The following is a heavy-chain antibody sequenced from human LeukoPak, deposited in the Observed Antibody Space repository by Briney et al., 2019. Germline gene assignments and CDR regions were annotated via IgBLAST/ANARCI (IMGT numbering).Heavy chain of an antibody. J-gene: IGHJ5*02. CDR1: GGSISSYY. Sequence: SETLSLTCTVSGGSISSYYWGWIRQPPGKGLQWIGSIYYSGSTYYNPSLKSRVTISVDTSKNQFSLKLSSVTAADTAVYYCARRHRPTYCSGGSCYSGFDPWGQGTLVTVSS. D-gene: IGHD2-15*01. CDR3: ARRHRPTYCSGGSCYSGFDP. CDR2: IYYSGST. V-gene: IGHV4-39*01.